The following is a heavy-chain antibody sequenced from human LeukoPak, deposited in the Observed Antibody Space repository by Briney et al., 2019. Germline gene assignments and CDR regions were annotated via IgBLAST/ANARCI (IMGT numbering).Heavy chain of an antibody. J-gene: IGHJ4*02. CDR2: VFYTGST. V-gene: IGHV4-59*01. CDR1: GDSISPYY. CDR3: AREKFYYDSSGYYPIDY. D-gene: IGHD3-22*01. Sequence: PSETLSLTCTVSGDSISPYYWSWIRQPPGGGLEWIGYVFYTGSTNYNPSLKSRVTISVDTSRNQFSLKLTSVTAADTAVYYCAREKFYYDSSGYYPIDYWGQGTLVTVSS.